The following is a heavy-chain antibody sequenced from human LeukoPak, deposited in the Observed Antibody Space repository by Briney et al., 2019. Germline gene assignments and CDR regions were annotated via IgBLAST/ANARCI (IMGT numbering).Heavy chain of an antibody. CDR3: ARDYNDRDNWNDELVGDAFDI. CDR1: GFTFSSYS. Sequence: KSGGSLRLSCEASGFTFSSYSMNWVRQAPGKGLEWVSSISSSSSYIYYADSVKGRFTISRDNAKNSLYLQMTSLRAEDTAVYYCARDYNDRDNWNDELVGDAFDIWGQGTMVTVSS. D-gene: IGHD1-1*01. V-gene: IGHV3-21*01. J-gene: IGHJ3*02. CDR2: ISSSSSYI.